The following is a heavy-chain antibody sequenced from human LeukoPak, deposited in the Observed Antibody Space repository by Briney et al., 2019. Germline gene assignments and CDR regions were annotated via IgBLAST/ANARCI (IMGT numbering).Heavy chain of an antibody. D-gene: IGHD6-13*01. V-gene: IGHV1-69*13. CDR1: GGTFSSYA. J-gene: IGHJ5*02. CDR2: IIPTFGTA. CDR3: AREEEAGGWFDP. Sequence: ASVKVSCKASGGTFSSYAISWVRQAPGQGLEWMGGIIPTFGTANYAQKFQGRVTITADESTSTAYMELSSLRSEDTAVYYCAREEEAGGWFDPWGQGTLVTVSS.